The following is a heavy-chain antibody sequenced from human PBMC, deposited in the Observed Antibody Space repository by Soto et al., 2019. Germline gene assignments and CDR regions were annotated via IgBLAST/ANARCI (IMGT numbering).Heavy chain of an antibody. J-gene: IGHJ4*02. CDR1: GGSISSYY. CDR2: IYYSGST. D-gene: IGHD3-10*01. CDR3: ARPGDGGMVRGVIISSPFDY. Sequence: SETLSLTCTVSGGSISSYYWSWIRQPPGKGLEWIGYIYYSGSTNYNPSLKSRVTISVDTSKNQFSLKLSSVTAADTAVYYCARPGDGGMVRGVIISSPFDYWGQGTLVTVSS. V-gene: IGHV4-59*08.